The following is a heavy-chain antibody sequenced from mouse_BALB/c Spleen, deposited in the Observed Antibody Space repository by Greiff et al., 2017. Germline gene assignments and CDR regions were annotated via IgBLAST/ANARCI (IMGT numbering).Heavy chain of an antibody. CDR2: ISSGGST. CDR1: GFTFSSYA. Sequence: DVMLVESGGGLVKPGGSLKLSCAASGFTFSSYAMSWVRQTPEKRLEWVASISSGGSTYYPDSVKGRFTISRDNARNILYLQMSSLRSEDTAMYYCARGPITTVVAPFDYWGQGTTLTVSS. D-gene: IGHD1-1*01. CDR3: ARGPITTVVAPFDY. V-gene: IGHV5-6-5*01. J-gene: IGHJ2*01.